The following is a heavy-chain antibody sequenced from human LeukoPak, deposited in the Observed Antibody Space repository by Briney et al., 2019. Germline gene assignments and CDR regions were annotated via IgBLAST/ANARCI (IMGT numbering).Heavy chain of an antibody. CDR3: TRVGYIDEGIDY. Sequence: GGSLRLSCVASGVPFSSYWMTWVRQAPGKGLEWVANIKQDGSKKSYVDSVKGRFTISRDNAKNSLYLQMNSLRAEDTAIYYCTRVGYIDEGIDYWGPGTLVTVSS. J-gene: IGHJ4*02. D-gene: IGHD5-24*01. CDR1: GVPFSSYW. CDR2: IKQDGSKK. V-gene: IGHV3-7*04.